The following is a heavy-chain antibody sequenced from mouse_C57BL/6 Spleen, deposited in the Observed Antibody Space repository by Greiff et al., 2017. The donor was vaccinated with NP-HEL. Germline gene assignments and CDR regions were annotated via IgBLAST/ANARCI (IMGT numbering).Heavy chain of an antibody. V-gene: IGHV1-18*01. CDR2: INPNNGGA. J-gene: IGHJ3*01. Sequence: EVQLQQSGPELVKPGASVKIPCKASGYTFTDYHMDWVKQSHGKSLEWIGDINPNNGGAIYNQKFKGKATLTVDKSSSTAYMELRSLTSEDTAVYYCARGIYDYDPFAYWGQGTLVTVSA. D-gene: IGHD2-4*01. CDR1: GYTFTDYH. CDR3: ARGIYDYDPFAY.